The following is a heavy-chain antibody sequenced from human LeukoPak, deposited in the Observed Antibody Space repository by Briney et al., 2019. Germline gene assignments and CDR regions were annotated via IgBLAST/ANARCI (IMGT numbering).Heavy chain of an antibody. CDR1: GFTFSSYG. V-gene: IGHV3-30*03. Sequence: GRSLRLSCAASGFTFSSYGMHWVRQAPGKGLECVAVISYDGSNKYYADSVKGRFTTSRDSAKNSLYLQMNSLRAEDTAVYYCARGGSSVATDYWGQGTLVTVSS. J-gene: IGHJ4*02. CDR2: ISYDGSNK. D-gene: IGHD6-13*01. CDR3: ARGGSSVATDY.